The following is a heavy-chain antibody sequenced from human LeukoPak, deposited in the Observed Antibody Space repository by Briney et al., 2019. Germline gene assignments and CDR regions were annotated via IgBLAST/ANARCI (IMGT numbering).Heavy chain of an antibody. J-gene: IGHJ3*02. V-gene: IGHV3-13*01. Sequence: GGSLRLSCAASGFAFSNFDMHWVRQSTGGRLEWVAHILVNGDTQYAGSVKGRFTISRENAKSSVYLQMDSLRDGDTAVYHCIRDRFGERTFEIWGQGTMVTVSS. CDR3: IRDRFGERTFEI. D-gene: IGHD3-10*01. CDR2: ILVNGDT. CDR1: GFAFSNFD.